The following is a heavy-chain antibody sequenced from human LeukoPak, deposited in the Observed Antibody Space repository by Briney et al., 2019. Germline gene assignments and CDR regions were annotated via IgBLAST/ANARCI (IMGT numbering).Heavy chain of an antibody. CDR3: ARDLLAHYYMDV. CDR2: INPNSGGT. V-gene: IGHV1-2*02. Sequence: AASVKVSCKASGYTFTSYAMNWVRQAPGQGLEWMGWINPNSGGTNYAQKFQGRVTMTRDTSISTAYMELSRLRSDDTAVYYCARDLLAHYYMDVWGKGTTVTVSS. CDR1: GYTFTSYA. J-gene: IGHJ6*03.